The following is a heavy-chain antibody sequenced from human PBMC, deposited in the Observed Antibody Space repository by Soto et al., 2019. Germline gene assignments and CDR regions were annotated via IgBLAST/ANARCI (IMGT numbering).Heavy chain of an antibody. CDR2: ISSSGSII. CDR3: APAGYDSNYYAVTPLSAGHF. CDR1: GFTFSDYY. Sequence: QVQLVVSGGGLVKPGGSLRISCAASGFTFSDYYISWIRQAPGKGLEWVSYISSSGSIIYYADSVKGRFTISRDNAKTSLYLQMNSLRAEDTAVYYCAPAGYDSNYYAVTPLSAGHFWGQGTLVNVSS. D-gene: IGHD4-4*01. J-gene: IGHJ4*02. V-gene: IGHV3-11*01.